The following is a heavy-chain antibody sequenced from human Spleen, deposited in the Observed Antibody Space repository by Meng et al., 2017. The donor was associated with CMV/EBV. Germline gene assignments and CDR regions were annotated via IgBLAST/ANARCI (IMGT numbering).Heavy chain of an antibody. J-gene: IGHJ1*01. D-gene: IGHD6-6*01. CDR2: IYYSGST. CDR3: ARATAESMAARYFQH. CDR1: GGSVSSAVSF. Sequence: SGGSVSSAVSFWSWIRKHPGKGLEWIGYIYYSGSTYYNPSLKSRVTISVDTSKNQFALRLSAVTAADTAVYYCARATAESMAARYFQHWGQGTLVTVSS. V-gene: IGHV4-31*02.